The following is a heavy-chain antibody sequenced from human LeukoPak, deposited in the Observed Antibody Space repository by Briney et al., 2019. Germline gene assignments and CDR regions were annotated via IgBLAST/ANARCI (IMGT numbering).Heavy chain of an antibody. Sequence: ALRLSCAASGFTFDDYAMHWVRQAPGKGLEWVSGISWNSGSIGYADSVKGRFTISRDNAKNSLYLQMNSLRAEDMALYYCAKDLDYYGSGSGAFDIWGQGTMVTVSS. J-gene: IGHJ3*02. D-gene: IGHD3-10*01. V-gene: IGHV3-9*03. CDR3: AKDLDYYGSGSGAFDI. CDR1: GFTFDDYA. CDR2: ISWNSGSI.